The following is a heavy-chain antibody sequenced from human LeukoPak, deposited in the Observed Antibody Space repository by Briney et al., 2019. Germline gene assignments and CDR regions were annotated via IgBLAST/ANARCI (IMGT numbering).Heavy chain of an antibody. Sequence: PSETLSLTCTVSGGSISSSSYYWGWIRQPPGKGLEWIGSIYYSGSTYYNPSLKSRVTISVDTSKNQFSLKLSSVTAADTAVYYCTRVPDLGWFDPWGQGTLVTVSS. CDR2: IYYSGST. J-gene: IGHJ5*02. CDR3: TRVPDLGWFDP. D-gene: IGHD2-2*01. V-gene: IGHV4-39*01. CDR1: GGSISSSSYY.